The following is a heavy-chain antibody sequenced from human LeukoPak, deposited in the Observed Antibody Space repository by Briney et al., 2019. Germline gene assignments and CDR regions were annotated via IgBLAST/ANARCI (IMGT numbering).Heavy chain of an antibody. D-gene: IGHD4-17*01. J-gene: IGHJ4*02. CDR3: ARGGGSVTTVTRTFDY. V-gene: IGHV4-34*01. CDR2: INHSGST. CDR1: GGSISSYY. Sequence: SETLSLTCTVSGGSISSYYWSWIRQPPGKGLEWIGEINHSGSTNYNPSLKSRVTIPVDTSKNQFSLKLSSVTAADTAVYYCARGGGSVTTVTRTFDYWGQGTLVTVSS.